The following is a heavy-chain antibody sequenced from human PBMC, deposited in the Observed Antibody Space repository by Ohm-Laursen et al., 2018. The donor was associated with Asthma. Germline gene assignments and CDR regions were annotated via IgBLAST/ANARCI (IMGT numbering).Heavy chain of an antibody. V-gene: IGHV3-21*01. Sequence: GSLRLSCAASGFTFSNYSMNWVRQAPGKGLEWVSSISSSSRYIYYADSMKGRVSISRDNAKNSLYLQMNSLRVEDTAVYFCARDPEISLSPSQFYGMDVWGQGTTVTVSS. D-gene: IGHD2/OR15-2a*01. CDR2: ISSSSRYI. CDR3: ARDPEISLSPSQFYGMDV. CDR1: GFTFSNYS. J-gene: IGHJ6*02.